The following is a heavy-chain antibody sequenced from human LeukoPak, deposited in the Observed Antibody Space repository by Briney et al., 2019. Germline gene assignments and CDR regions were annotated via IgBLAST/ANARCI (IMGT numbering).Heavy chain of an antibody. Sequence: GGSLRLSCAASGFTFRDYWMHWVRQAPGKGLVWVSRIDNDGRKITYADSVKGRFTISRDNAKNTLYLQLNSLRAEDTAVYYCAREWLNSGSLTECWGQGALVTVSS. CDR1: GFTFRDYW. D-gene: IGHD1-26*01. CDR3: AREWLNSGSLTEC. V-gene: IGHV3-74*01. J-gene: IGHJ4*02. CDR2: IDNDGRKI.